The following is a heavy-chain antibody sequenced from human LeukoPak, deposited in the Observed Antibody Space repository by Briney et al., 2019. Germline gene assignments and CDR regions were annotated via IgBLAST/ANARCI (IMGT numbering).Heavy chain of an antibody. V-gene: IGHV3-30*14. CDR3: ARGGGHNWNWGYAFDI. CDR1: GFTFSSYA. J-gene: IGHJ3*02. D-gene: IGHD1-7*01. Sequence: GGSLRLSCAASGFTFSSYAMHWVRQAPGKGLEWVAVISYDGSNKYYADSVKGRFTISRDNSKNTLYLQMASLRAEDMAVYYCARGGGHNWNWGYAFDIWGQGTMVTVSS. CDR2: ISYDGSNK.